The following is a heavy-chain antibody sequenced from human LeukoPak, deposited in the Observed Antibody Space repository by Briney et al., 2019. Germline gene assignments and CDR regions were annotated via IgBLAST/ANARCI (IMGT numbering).Heavy chain of an antibody. Sequence: SGGSLRLSCAASGFSFNSYSMTWVRQAPGKGLECVSSISSSGAYIYYTDSVKGRFTISRDNAKNSLYLQMNSLSAEDTAVYYCVRVAYDVLTGYENYYDYWGQGTLVTVSS. CDR3: VRVAYDVLTGYENYYDY. D-gene: IGHD3-9*01. J-gene: IGHJ4*02. CDR2: ISSSGAYI. V-gene: IGHV3-21*01. CDR1: GFSFNSYS.